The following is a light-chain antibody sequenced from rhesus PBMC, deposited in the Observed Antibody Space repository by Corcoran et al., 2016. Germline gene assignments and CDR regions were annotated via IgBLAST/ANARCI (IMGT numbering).Light chain of an antibody. CDR2: RAS. CDR1: ENVNNY. CDR3: QQNYGTPYS. Sequence: DIQMTQSPSSLSASVGDRVTITCRASENVNNYSNWYQQKPGKAPKLLIYRASTLQSGVPSTFRGSGSGTDYTFTISSLQSEDVATYCCQQNYGTPYSFGQGTKVEI. V-gene: IGKV1-74*01. J-gene: IGKJ2*01.